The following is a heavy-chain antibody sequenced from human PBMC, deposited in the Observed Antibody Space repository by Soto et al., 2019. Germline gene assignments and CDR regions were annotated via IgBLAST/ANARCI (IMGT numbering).Heavy chain of an antibody. CDR1: GFNFDDYS. CDR2: ISCPSGRL. D-gene: IGHD6-19*01. Sequence: GGSLRLSFPASGFNFDDYSMPWFRQAPGQGLDXVSGISCPSGRLLYADSVEGRFSISRDNAKNSLYRQMNSLRAEDTALYYCAKALLRAVAGPYYYQYGMDVWGQGTTVTVSS. V-gene: IGHV3-9*01. J-gene: IGHJ6*02. CDR3: AKALLRAVAGPYYYQYGMDV.